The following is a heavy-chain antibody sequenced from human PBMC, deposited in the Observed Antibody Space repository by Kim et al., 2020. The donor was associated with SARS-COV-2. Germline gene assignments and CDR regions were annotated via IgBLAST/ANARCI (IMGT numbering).Heavy chain of an antibody. CDR3: ARATDYYDSSGYYYPLGYFDL. V-gene: IGHV1-18*04. D-gene: IGHD3-22*01. J-gene: IGHJ2*01. Sequence: ASVKVSCKASGYTFTSYGISWVRQAPGQGLEWMGWISAYNGNTNYAQKLQGRVTMTTDTSTSTAYMELRSLRSDDTAVYYCARATDYYDSSGYYYPLGYFDLWGRGTLVTVSS. CDR2: ISAYNGNT. CDR1: GYTFTSYG.